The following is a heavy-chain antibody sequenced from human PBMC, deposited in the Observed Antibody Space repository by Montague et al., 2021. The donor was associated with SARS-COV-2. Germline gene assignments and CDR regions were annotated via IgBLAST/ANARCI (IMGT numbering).Heavy chain of an antibody. CDR3: AREATDYGSGRYYFPFAS. CDR1: GGSVSSGSNY. V-gene: IGHV4-61*01. J-gene: IGHJ5*01. D-gene: IGHD3-10*01. CDR2: VYNYGST. Sequence: SETLSLTCSVSGGSVSSGSNYWSWIRQSPGKGLEWIGYVYNYGSTDYNPSLKSRVTISLDTSKNQCSLRLSSVTAADTAVYYCAREATDYGSGRYYFPFASWGQGILVTVSS.